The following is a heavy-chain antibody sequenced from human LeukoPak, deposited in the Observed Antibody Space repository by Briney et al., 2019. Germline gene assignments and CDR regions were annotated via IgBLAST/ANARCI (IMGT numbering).Heavy chain of an antibody. D-gene: IGHD4-17*01. V-gene: IGHV3-30*18. J-gene: IGHJ4*02. CDR2: ISYDGSNK. CDR3: AKDQDYGDYSFDY. Sequence: PGRSLRLSSAASGFTFSSYGMHWVRQAPGKGLEWVAVISYDGSNKYYADSVKGRFTISRDNSKNTLYLQMNSLRAEDTAVYYCAKDQDYGDYSFDYWGQGTLVTVSS. CDR1: GFTFSSYG.